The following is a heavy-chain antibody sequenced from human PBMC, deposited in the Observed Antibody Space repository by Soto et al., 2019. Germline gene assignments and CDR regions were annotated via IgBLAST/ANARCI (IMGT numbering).Heavy chain of an antibody. J-gene: IGHJ4*02. Sequence: GGSLRLSCAASGFTFSSYAMHWVRQAPGKGLEWVAVISYDGSNKYYADSVKGRFTISRDNSKNTLYLQMNSLRAEDTAAYYCAREDIAVAADYWGQGTLVTVSS. CDR2: ISYDGSNK. CDR3: AREDIAVAADY. D-gene: IGHD6-19*01. V-gene: IGHV3-30-3*01. CDR1: GFTFSSYA.